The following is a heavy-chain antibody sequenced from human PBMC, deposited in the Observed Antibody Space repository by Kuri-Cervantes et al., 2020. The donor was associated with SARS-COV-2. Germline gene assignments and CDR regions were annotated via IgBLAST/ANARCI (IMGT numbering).Heavy chain of an antibody. CDR1: GGTFSSYA. CDR3: ARVRIVVVIDAFDI. CDR2: IIPIFGTA. J-gene: IGHJ3*02. Sequence: SVKVSCKASGGTFSSYAISWVRQAPGQGLEWVGGIIPIFGTANYAQKFQGRVTITTDESTSTAYMELSSLRSEDTAVYYCARVRIVVVIDAFDIWGQGTMVTVSS. V-gene: IGHV1-69*05. D-gene: IGHD3-22*01.